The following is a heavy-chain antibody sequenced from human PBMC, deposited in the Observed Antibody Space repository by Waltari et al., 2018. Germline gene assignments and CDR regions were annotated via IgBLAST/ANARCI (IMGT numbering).Heavy chain of an antibody. V-gene: IGHV3-21*03. CDR3: TRDLYGSGGDWFDP. D-gene: IGHD3-10*01. J-gene: IGHJ5*02. CDR1: GFDFSDYD. Sequence: EVRLAESGGGLVKPGGSLRLSCTASGFDFSDYDMNWVRQAPGTGLEWVSYIGGTHSNISYADSVKGRFTVSRDNAKNSLYLQMDNLRAEDSGLYFCTRDLYGSGGDWFDPWGQGTLVTVSS. CDR2: IGGTHSNI.